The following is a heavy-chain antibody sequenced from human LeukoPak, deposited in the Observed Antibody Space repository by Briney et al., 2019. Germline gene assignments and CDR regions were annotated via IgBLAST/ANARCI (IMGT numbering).Heavy chain of an antibody. CDR2: IYYGGST. CDR1: GGSISSGDYY. CDR3: ARLISGVGYFDS. Sequence: SETLSLTCTVSGGSISSGDYYWSWIRQPPGTGLEWVGYIYYGGSTYYNPSLKSRVTISVDTSKNQFSLKLSSVTAADTAVYYCARLISGVGYFDSWGQGTLVTVSS. D-gene: IGHD3-10*01. V-gene: IGHV4-30-4*01. J-gene: IGHJ4*02.